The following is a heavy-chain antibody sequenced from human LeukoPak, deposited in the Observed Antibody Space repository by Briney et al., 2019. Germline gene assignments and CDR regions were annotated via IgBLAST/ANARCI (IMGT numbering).Heavy chain of an antibody. CDR2: IIRILGIA. J-gene: IGHJ4*02. D-gene: IGHD1-14*01. CDR3: ARDFETTPRHRVFDY. CDR1: GGTFSSYA. V-gene: IGHV1-69*04. Sequence: SVTVFCKSSGGTFSSYAISWVRQPPGQGLEWMGRIIRILGIANYAVKFQGRVTITADKSTSTAYMELSSLRSEDTAVYYCARDFETTPRHRVFDYWGQGTLVTAAS.